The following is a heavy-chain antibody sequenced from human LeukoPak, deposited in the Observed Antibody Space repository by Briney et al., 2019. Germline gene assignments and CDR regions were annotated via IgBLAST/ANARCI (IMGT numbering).Heavy chain of an antibody. V-gene: IGHV4-30-2*01. CDR3: ARGKSGDLFFDY. J-gene: IGHJ4*02. Sequence: PSETLSLTCTVSGVSITDYSWSWIRQPPGKGLEWIGYIYHSGSTYYNPSLKSRVTISVDRSKNQFSLKLSSVTAADTAVYYCARGKSGDLFFDYWGQGTLVTVSS. D-gene: IGHD7-27*01. CDR2: IYHSGST. CDR1: GVSITDYS.